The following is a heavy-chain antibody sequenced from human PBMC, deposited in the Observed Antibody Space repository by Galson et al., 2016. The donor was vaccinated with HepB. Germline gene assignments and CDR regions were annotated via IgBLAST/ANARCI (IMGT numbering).Heavy chain of an antibody. V-gene: IGHV3-23*01. J-gene: IGHJ4*02. CDR3: ATVGQWLPYYFDY. D-gene: IGHD6-19*01. CDR1: GFTFSSYA. Sequence: SLRLSCAASGFTFSSYAMSWVRQAPGKGLEWVSAISGSGGSTYYADSVKGWFTIARDNSMNTLYLQMNSLRAEDTAVYYCATVGQWLPYYFDYWGQGTLVTVSS. CDR2: ISGSGGST.